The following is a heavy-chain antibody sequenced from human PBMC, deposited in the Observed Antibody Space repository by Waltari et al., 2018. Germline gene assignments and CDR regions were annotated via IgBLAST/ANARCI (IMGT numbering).Heavy chain of an antibody. D-gene: IGHD3-10*01. CDR1: GFTFSSYN. CDR3: ARDWFPSN. CDR2: ISSSSSTI. V-gene: IGHV3-48*04. Sequence: EGQLVESGGGLVQPGGSLRLSRAASGFTFSSYNMNWVRQAPGKGLEWVSYISSSSSTIYYADSVKGRFTISRDNAKNSLYLQMNSLRGEDTAVYYCARDWFPSNWGQGTLVTVSS. J-gene: IGHJ4*02.